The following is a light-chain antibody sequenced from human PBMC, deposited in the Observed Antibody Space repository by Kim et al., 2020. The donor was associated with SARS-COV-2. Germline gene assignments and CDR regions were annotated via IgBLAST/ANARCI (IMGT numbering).Light chain of an antibody. CDR2: DAS. CDR1: QSISTD. Sequence: PGEGATPSCRARQSISTDLARYKQKPGQAPRLLIFDASNRGTGIPARFSGSGSGTDFTLTISSLEPEDFAVYYCQQRFTWSTFGQGTKLEI. CDR3: QQRFTWST. J-gene: IGKJ2*01. V-gene: IGKV3-11*01.